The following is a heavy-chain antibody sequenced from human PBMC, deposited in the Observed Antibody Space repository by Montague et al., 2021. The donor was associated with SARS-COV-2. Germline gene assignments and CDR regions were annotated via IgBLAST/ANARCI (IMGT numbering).Heavy chain of an antibody. CDR2: ISYDGSNK. Sequence: SLRLSCAASGFTFSSYAMHWVRQAPGKGLEWVAVISYDGSNKYYADSMKGRFTISRDNSKNTLYLQMNSLRAEDAAVYYCARDNYDYVWGSYRYIYWGQGTLVTVSS. CDR1: GFTFSSYA. V-gene: IGHV3-30*04. CDR3: ARDNYDYVWGSYRYIY. J-gene: IGHJ4*02. D-gene: IGHD3-16*02.